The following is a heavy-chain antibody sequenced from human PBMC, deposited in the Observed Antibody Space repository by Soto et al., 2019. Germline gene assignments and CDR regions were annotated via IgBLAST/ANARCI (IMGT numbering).Heavy chain of an antibody. Sequence: EVQLLESGGGLVQPGGSLRLSCAASGFTFSSYAMSWVRQAPGKGLEWVSGISDSGGSTYYADSVKGRFTISRDNSKNTLYLQMNSLRPEDTAVYYCANGCGGTCYSRIHYWGQGTLVTVSS. V-gene: IGHV3-23*01. CDR2: ISDSGGST. CDR3: ANGCGGTCYSRIHY. J-gene: IGHJ4*02. D-gene: IGHD2-15*01. CDR1: GFTFSSYA.